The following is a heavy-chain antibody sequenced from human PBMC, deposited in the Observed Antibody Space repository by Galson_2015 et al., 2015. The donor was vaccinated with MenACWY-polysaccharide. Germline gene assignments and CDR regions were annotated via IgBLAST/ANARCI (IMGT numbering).Heavy chain of an antibody. D-gene: IGHD4-11*01. Sequence: SVKVSCKASGYTFIGYYMHWVRQAPGQGLKWMGWINPNNGGTDFARKFRGRITMTRDTSTSTAYMELNRLTSDDTAVYYCAREQDSRSLDYWGQGTLVTVSS. J-gene: IGHJ4*02. V-gene: IGHV1-2*02. CDR2: INPNNGGT. CDR3: AREQDSRSLDY. CDR1: GYTFIGYY.